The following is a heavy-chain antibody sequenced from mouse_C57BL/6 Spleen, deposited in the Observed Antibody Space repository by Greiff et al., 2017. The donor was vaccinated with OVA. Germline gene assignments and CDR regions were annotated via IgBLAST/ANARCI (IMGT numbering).Heavy chain of an antibody. CDR3: ARRSNYYVDY. J-gene: IGHJ2*01. Sequence: VQLQQSGPELVKPGASVKISCKASGYAFSSSWMNWVKQRPGKGLEWIGRIYPGDGDTNYNGKFKGKATLTADKSSSTAYMQLSSLTSEDSAVYFCARRSNYYVDYWGQGTTLTVSS. V-gene: IGHV1-82*01. CDR1: GYAFSSSW. D-gene: IGHD2-5*01. CDR2: IYPGDGDT.